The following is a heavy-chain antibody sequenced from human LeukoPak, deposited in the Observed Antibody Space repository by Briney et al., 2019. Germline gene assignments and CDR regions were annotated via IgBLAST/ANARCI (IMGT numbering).Heavy chain of an antibody. CDR2: ISSRGSTI. V-gene: IGHV3-48*03. CDR3: ARLNSGGYYHPFDY. CDR1: GFTFSSYE. D-gene: IGHD1-26*01. Sequence: GGSLRLSCAASGFTFSSYEMNWVRQAPGKGLEWVSYISSRGSTIYYADSVKGRFTISRHNANNSLYLQMNSLRAEDTAVYYCARLNSGGYYHPFDYWGQGTLVTVSS. J-gene: IGHJ4*02.